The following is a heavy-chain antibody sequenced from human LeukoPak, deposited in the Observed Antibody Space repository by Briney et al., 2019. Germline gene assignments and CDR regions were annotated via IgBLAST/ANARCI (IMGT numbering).Heavy chain of an antibody. V-gene: IGHV1-46*01. D-gene: IGHD3-22*01. Sequence: ASVKVSCKASGYTFTNYYIHWVRQAPGQGLEWMGITDPIGGSTNYAQKFQGRVTMTRDTSTSTVYMELSSLRSEDSAVYYCARDPFYYYDSSGYHDYWGQGTLVTVSS. J-gene: IGHJ4*02. CDR2: TDPIGGST. CDR3: ARDPFYYYDSSGYHDY. CDR1: GYTFTNYY.